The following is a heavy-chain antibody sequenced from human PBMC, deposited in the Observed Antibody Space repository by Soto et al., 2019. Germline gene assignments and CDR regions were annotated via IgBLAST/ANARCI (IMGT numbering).Heavy chain of an antibody. Sequence: LSLTCTVSGGSTSSGGFYWSWIRQHPGKGLEWIGYIYYSGISYYNPSLKSRVSISLDTSRNQFSMTLNSVTAADTAVYYCARNGYTYGMDVWGQGATVTVSS. CDR1: GGSTSSGGFY. V-gene: IGHV4-31*03. J-gene: IGHJ6*02. D-gene: IGHD5-18*01. CDR3: ARNGYTYGMDV. CDR2: IYYSGIS.